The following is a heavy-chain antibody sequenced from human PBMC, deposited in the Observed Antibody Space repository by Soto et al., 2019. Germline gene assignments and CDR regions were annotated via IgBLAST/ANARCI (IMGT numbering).Heavy chain of an antibody. D-gene: IGHD2-2*01. Sequence: SVKVSCKASGGTFSSYTISGVRQAPGQGLEWMGRIIPILGIANYAQKFQGRVTITADKSTSTAYMELSSLRSEDTAVYYCARETPRKYCSSTSCYEMRRNWFDPWGQGTLVTVSS. CDR3: ARETPRKYCSSTSCYEMRRNWFDP. J-gene: IGHJ5*02. CDR1: GGTFSSYT. V-gene: IGHV1-69*04. CDR2: IIPILGIA.